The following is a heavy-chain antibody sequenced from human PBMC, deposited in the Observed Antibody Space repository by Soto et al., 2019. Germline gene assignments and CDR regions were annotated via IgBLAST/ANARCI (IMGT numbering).Heavy chain of an antibody. V-gene: IGHV1-46*01. CDR1: GYTFTSYY. J-gene: IGHJ4*02. CDR2: INPTGGST. CDR3: ARGGTHLVPDY. Sequence: QVQLVQSGAEVKQPGASMRVSCRTSGYTFTSYYMHWVRQAPGQGLEWMGIINPTGGSTTYSQKLQGRFIMRTDTYTNTLYMEMSSLRSEDTAVYYCARGGTHLVPDYWGQGTLVTVSS. D-gene: IGHD6-6*01.